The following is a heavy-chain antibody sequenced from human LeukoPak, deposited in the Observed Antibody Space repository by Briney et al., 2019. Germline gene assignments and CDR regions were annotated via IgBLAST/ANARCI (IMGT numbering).Heavy chain of an antibody. V-gene: IGHV3-30*02. CDR1: GFTFSSYS. CDR3: AKDRCSNGIGCYYYYMDV. D-gene: IGHD2-8*01. Sequence: GGSLRLSCAASGFTFSSYSMNWVRQAPGKGLEWVAYIQYDGSNEQYAHSVKGRFRISRDSSKNILYLQMNRLRAEDTAVYYCAKDRCSNGIGCYYYYMDVWGKGTTVTISS. CDR2: IQYDGSNE. J-gene: IGHJ6*03.